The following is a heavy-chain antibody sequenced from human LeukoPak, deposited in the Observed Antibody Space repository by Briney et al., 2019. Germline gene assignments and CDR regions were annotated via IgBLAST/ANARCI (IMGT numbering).Heavy chain of an antibody. D-gene: IGHD3-9*01. V-gene: IGHV3-7*03. Sequence: GGSLRLSCEASGFTFSSYWMSWVRQAPGKGLEWVANIKTDGSEKYYVDSVKGRFTISRDNTKNSLYLQMNSLRAEDTAVYYCARDYTGYFPWGQGTLVIVSA. J-gene: IGHJ5*02. CDR1: GFTFSSYW. CDR3: ARDYTGYFP. CDR2: IKTDGSEK.